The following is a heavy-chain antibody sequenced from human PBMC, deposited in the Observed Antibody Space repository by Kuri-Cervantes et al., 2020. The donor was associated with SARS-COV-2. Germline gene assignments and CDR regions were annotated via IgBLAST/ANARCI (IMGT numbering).Heavy chain of an antibody. Sequence: GESLKISCAASGFTFSSYSMNWVRQAPGKGLEWVSSISSSSSYIYYADSVKGRFTISRDNAKNSLYLQMNSLRDEDTAIYYCAKDRAGVHDFWGQGTLVTVSS. CDR2: ISSSSSYI. CDR3: AKDRAGVHDF. V-gene: IGHV3-21*01. CDR1: GFTFSSYS. J-gene: IGHJ4*02. D-gene: IGHD2-21*01.